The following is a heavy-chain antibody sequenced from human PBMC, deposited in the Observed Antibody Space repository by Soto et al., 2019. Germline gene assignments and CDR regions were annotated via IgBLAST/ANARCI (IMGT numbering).Heavy chain of an antibody. CDR2: IVPSLDTT. D-gene: IGHD3-16*02. CDR1: GGTFSSSG. CDR3: ARWPQPRYTADPYAVDV. J-gene: IGHJ6*02. V-gene: IGHV1-69*11. Sequence: QVHLVQSGTEVKKPGSSVKVSCKASGGTFSSSGFSWVRQAPGQGLEWLGMIVPSLDTTNYAQKFQARVTITADEVTSTAYMELRSFRSEDTAVYYCARWPQPRYTADPYAVDVWGQGTRVIVSS.